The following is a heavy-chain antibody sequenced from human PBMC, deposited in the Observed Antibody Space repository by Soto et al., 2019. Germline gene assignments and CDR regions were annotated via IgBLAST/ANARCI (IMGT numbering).Heavy chain of an antibody. Sequence: EVQLVESGRGLVQPGGSLRLSCEASGFTFSSYWMSWVRLAPGKGLEWVANIKQDGGEKWYVDSVKGRFTISRDNGKNTLYLQRNSLRAANRGAYYCVGDVVGCYGCAFDICGQGTMVTVTS. J-gene: IGHJ3*02. CDR1: GFTFSSYW. V-gene: IGHV3-7*01. CDR3: VGDVVGCYGCAFDI. CDR2: IKQDGGEK. D-gene: IGHD2-21*01.